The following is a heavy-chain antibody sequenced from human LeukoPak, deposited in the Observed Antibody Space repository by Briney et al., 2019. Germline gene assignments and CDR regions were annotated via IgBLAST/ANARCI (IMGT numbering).Heavy chain of an antibody. J-gene: IGHJ4*02. Sequence: GGSLRLSCVASGFTFSSYWMHWVRQAPGKGLEWVAFIRYDGSNKYYADSVKGRFTISRDNSKNTLYLQMNSLRADDTAVYYCAKGGPTGSNYFDFWGQGTLVTVSS. D-gene: IGHD1-26*01. CDR3: AKGGPTGSNYFDF. CDR2: IRYDGSNK. V-gene: IGHV3-30*02. CDR1: GFTFSSYW.